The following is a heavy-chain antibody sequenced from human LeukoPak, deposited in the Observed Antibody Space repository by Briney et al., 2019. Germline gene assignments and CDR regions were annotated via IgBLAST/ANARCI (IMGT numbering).Heavy chain of an antibody. Sequence: RTGGSLRLSCAASGFTFSSYGMHWVRQAPGKGLEWVAFIRYDGSNKYYADSVKGRFTISRDNAKNSLYLQMNSLRAEDTAVYYCARDPRGFLEWLPDYYYYMDVWGKGTTVTVSS. CDR2: IRYDGSNK. CDR3: ARDPRGFLEWLPDYYYYMDV. D-gene: IGHD3-3*01. CDR1: GFTFSSYG. V-gene: IGHV3-30*02. J-gene: IGHJ6*03.